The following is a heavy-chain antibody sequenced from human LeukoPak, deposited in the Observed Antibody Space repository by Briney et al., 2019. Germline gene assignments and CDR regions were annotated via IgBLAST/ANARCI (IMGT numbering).Heavy chain of an antibody. CDR3: AKRPRDTSGYYLGAFDI. V-gene: IGHV3-23*01. J-gene: IGHJ3*02. Sequence: GGSLRLSCAASGFTLSNYAMTWVRQAPGKGLDLVSGISASGGTTYYADSVKGRFTISRDNSKNTLYLQMNSLRAEDTAVYYCAKRPRDTSGYYLGAFDIWGQGTMVTVSS. CDR2: ISASGGTT. D-gene: IGHD3-22*01. CDR1: GFTLSNYA.